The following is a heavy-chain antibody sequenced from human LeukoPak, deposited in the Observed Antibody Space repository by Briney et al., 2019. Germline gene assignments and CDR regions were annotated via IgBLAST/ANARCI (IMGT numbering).Heavy chain of an antibody. CDR2: ISSTSSYI. Sequence: GGSLRLSCAASGFTFSSYSMNWVRQAPGKGLEWVSSISSTSSYIYYADSVKGRFTISRDNAKNSLYLQMNSLRAEDTAVYYCARRPLPPTTVTRSYYYMDVWGKGTTVTVSS. CDR3: ARRPLPPTTVTRSYYYMDV. V-gene: IGHV3-21*01. CDR1: GFTFSSYS. D-gene: IGHD4-11*01. J-gene: IGHJ6*03.